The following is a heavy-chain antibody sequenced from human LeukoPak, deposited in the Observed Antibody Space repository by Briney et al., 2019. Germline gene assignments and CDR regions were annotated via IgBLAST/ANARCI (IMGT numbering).Heavy chain of an antibody. V-gene: IGHV4-59*01. J-gene: IGHJ4*01. CDR3: ARESRLGYFDY. D-gene: IGHD2-2*01. CDR2: IYYSGST. CDR1: GGSISSYY. Sequence: SETLSLTCTVSGGSISSYYWSWIRQPPGKGLEWIGYIYYSGSTNYNPSLKSRVTISVDTSKNQFSLKLSSVTAADTAVYYCARESRLGYFDYWGHRTLVTVSS.